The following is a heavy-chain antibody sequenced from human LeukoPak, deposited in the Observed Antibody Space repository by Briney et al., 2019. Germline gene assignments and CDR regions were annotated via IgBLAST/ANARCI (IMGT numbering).Heavy chain of an antibody. J-gene: IGHJ5*02. CDR3: AVGYFDWLLGYNWFDP. Sequence: PSETLSLTCTVSGGSISSGSYYWSWIRQPAGKGLEWIGRIYTSGSTNYNPSLKSRVTISVDTSKNQFSLKLSSVTAADTAVYYCAVGYFDWLLGYNWFDPWGQGTLVTVSS. CDR1: GGSISSGSYY. CDR2: IYTSGST. V-gene: IGHV4-61*02. D-gene: IGHD3-9*01.